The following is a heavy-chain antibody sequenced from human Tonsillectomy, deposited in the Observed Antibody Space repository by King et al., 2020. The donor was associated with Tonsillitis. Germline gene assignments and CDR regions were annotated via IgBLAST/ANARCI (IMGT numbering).Heavy chain of an antibody. J-gene: IGHJ1*01. CDR2: IRTKLNNYAT. D-gene: IGHD3-10*01. V-gene: IGHV3-73*02. CDR3: SCLRYCYYNRLYDF. Sequence: VQLVESGGGLIQPGGSLKLSCAASGFTFSHSAMHWVRQASGRGLEYIGRIRTKLNNYATSYTASVKGRFTISRDDSKNTAYLQMNSLKTEDTAVYYCSCLRYCYYNRLYDFRGQGALVNV. CDR1: GFTFSHSA.